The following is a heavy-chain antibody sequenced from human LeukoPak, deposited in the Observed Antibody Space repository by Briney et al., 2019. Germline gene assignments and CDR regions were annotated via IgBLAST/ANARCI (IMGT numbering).Heavy chain of an antibody. J-gene: IGHJ4*02. CDR3: AKPLQYYYDSSGYLH. D-gene: IGHD3-22*01. CDR2: ISGSGGST. CDR1: GFTFSSYA. V-gene: IGHV3-23*01. Sequence: PGGSLRLSCAASGFTFSSYAMSWVRQAPGKGLEWVSAISGSGGSTYYADSVKGRFTISRGNSKNTLYLQMNSLRAEDTAVYYCAKPLQYYYDSSGYLHWGQGTLVTVSS.